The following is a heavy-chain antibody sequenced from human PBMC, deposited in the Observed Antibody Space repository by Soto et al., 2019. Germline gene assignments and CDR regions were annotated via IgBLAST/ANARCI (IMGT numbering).Heavy chain of an antibody. J-gene: IGHJ6*02. CDR2: IYHSGST. Sequence: SETLSLTCTVSGYSISSGYYWGWIRQPPGKGLEWIGSIYHSGSTYYNPSLKSRVTISVDTSKNQFSLKLSSVTAADTAVYYCAGEGIGGYDYYYYYGMDVWGQGTTVTVSS. CDR3: AGEGIGGYDYYYYYGMDV. V-gene: IGHV4-38-2*02. CDR1: GYSISSGYY. D-gene: IGHD5-12*01.